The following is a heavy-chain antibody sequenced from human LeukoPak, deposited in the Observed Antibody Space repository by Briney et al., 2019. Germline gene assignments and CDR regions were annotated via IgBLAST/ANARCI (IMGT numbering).Heavy chain of an antibody. CDR1: GGSISSGGYY. V-gene: IGHV4-39*07. CDR3: ARGAYHYYDSSGYLN. D-gene: IGHD3-22*01. J-gene: IGHJ4*02. Sequence: PSETLSLTCTVSGGSISSGGYYWSWIRQPPGKGLEWIGEINHSGSTNYNPSLKSRVTISVDTSKNQFSLKLSSVTAADTAVYYCARGAYHYYDSSGYLNWGQGTLVTVSS. CDR2: INHSGST.